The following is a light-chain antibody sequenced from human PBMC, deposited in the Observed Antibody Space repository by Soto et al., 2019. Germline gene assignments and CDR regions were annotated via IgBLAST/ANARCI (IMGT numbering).Light chain of an antibody. J-gene: IGKJ5*01. Sequence: EIVLTQSPATLSLSPGERATLSCRASQSISSYLAWYQQKPGQAPRLLIYDASNRVTGIPARFSGSGSGTDFSLTISSLEPEDFAVYYCQQRVHWPPITFGQGTRLEIK. CDR1: QSISSY. CDR2: DAS. CDR3: QQRVHWPPIT. V-gene: IGKV3-11*01.